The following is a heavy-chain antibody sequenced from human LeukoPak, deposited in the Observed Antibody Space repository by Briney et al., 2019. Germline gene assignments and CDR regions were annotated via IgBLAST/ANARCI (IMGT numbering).Heavy chain of an antibody. V-gene: IGHV3-33*01. CDR3: ARDPIAAVRFDY. J-gene: IGHJ4*02. D-gene: IGHD6-13*01. CDR2: IWYDGSNK. CDR1: GFTFTSYG. Sequence: GGSLRLSCAASGFTFTSYGMHWVRQAPGKGLEWVAVIWYDGSNKYYADSVKGRFTISRDNSKNTLYLLMNSLRAEDTAVYYCARDPIAAVRFDYWGQGTLVTVSS.